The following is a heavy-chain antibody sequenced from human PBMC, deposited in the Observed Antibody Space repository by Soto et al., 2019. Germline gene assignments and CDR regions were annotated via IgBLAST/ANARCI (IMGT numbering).Heavy chain of an antibody. CDR1: GGTFSSYT. V-gene: IGHV1-69*08. CDR2: IIPILGIA. Sequence: QVQLVQSGAEVKKPGSSVKVSCKASGGTFSSYTISWVRQAPGQGLEWMGRIIPILGIANYAQKFQGRVTITADKATSAGYMELSSLRSEDTAVYYCARDHLRREHYYYMDVWGKGTTVTVSS. CDR3: ARDHLRREHYYYMDV. D-gene: IGHD3-3*01. J-gene: IGHJ6*03.